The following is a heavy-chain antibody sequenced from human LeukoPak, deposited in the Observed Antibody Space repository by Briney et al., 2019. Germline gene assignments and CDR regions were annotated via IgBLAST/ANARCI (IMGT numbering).Heavy chain of an antibody. V-gene: IGHV3-23*01. CDR1: GFTFSSYA. CDR3: AKTSLCGGDCNALPHH. J-gene: IGHJ4*02. D-gene: IGHD2-21*02. CDR2: ISGSGGST. Sequence: PGGSLRLSCAASGFTFSSYAMSWVRQAPGKGLEWVSGISGSGGSTYYADSVKGRFTISRDNSKNTLYLQMNSLRAEDTALYYCAKTSLCGGDCNALPHHWGQGTLVTVSS.